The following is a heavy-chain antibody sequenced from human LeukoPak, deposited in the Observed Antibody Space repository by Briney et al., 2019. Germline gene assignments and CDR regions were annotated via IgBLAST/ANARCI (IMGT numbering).Heavy chain of an antibody. CDR2: ISGSGGST. V-gene: IGHV3-23*01. Sequence: QTGGSLRLSCAASGFSFSSYAMSWVRQAPGKGLEWVSAISGSGGSTYYADSVKGRFTISRDNSKNTLYLQMNSLRAEDTAVYYCANLLNYYDSSGRDYWGQGTLVTVSS. D-gene: IGHD3-22*01. J-gene: IGHJ4*02. CDR1: GFSFSSYA. CDR3: ANLLNYYDSSGRDY.